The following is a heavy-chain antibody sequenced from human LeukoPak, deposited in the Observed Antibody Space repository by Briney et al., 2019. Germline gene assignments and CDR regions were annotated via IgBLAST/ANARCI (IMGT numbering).Heavy chain of an antibody. V-gene: IGHV3-23*01. D-gene: IGHD5-18*01. J-gene: IGHJ4*02. CDR1: GFSFSAYI. Sequence: PGGSLRLSCVASGFSFSAYIMHWVRQAPGKGLEWVSAISGSGGSTYYADSVKGRFTISRDNSKNPLYLQMNSLRAEDTAVYYCAKGDTAMVRWGQGTLVTVSS. CDR3: AKGDTAMVR. CDR2: ISGSGGST.